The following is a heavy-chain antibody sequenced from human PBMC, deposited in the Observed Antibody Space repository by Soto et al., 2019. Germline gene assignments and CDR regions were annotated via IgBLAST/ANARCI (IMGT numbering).Heavy chain of an antibody. V-gene: IGHV1-24*01. D-gene: IGHD1-26*01. J-gene: IGHJ5*02. CDR2: FDPEDGET. CDR1: IYTLTELS. Sequence: DSVKVSCQVSIYTLTELSMHWVRQAPGKGLEWMGGFDPEDGETIYAQKFQDRVTMAEDTSTDTAYMELSSLRSEDTAVYYCATESIVGATRRFDPWGQGTLVTVSS. CDR3: ATESIVGATRRFDP.